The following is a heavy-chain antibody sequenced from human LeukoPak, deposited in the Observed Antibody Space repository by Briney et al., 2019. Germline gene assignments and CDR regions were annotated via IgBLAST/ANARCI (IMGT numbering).Heavy chain of an antibody. J-gene: IGHJ6*02. V-gene: IGHV3-53*01. D-gene: IGHD6-13*01. CDR2: IYSGGST. CDR1: GFTVSSNY. CDR3: ARDLYSSSWYGNYYYYGMDV. Sequence: GGSLRLSCAASGFTVSSNYMSWVRQAPGKGLEWVSVIYSGGSTYYADSVRGRFTISRDNSKNTLYPQMNSLGAEDTAVYYCARDLYSSSWYGNYYYYGMDVWGQGTTVTVSS.